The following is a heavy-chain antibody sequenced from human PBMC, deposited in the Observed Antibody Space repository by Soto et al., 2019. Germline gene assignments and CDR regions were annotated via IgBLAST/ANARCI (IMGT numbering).Heavy chain of an antibody. CDR1: GGSISSGDYY. CDR3: DRVVFGYFDWPQGGMDV. J-gene: IGHJ6*02. V-gene: IGHV4-30-4*01. D-gene: IGHD3-9*01. CDR2: IYYSGST. Sequence: QVQLQESGPGLVKPSQTLSLTCTVSGGSISSGDYYWSWIRQPPGKGLEWIGYIYYSGSTYYNPSLKSRVTITVDRSKTKITLKLGSVTAADTAVYYCDRVVFGYFDWPQGGMDVWGQGTTVTVSS.